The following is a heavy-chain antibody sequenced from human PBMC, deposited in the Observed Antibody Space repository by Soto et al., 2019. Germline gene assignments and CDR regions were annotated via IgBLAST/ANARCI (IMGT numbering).Heavy chain of an antibody. D-gene: IGHD3-3*01. Sequence: GGSLRLSCAASGFTFSSYGMHWVRQAPGKGLEWVAVIWYDGSNKYYADSVKGRFTISRDNSKNTLYLQMNSLRAEDTAVYYCARGGSSYDFWSGYPDQDNDAFDIWGQGTMVTVSS. CDR1: GFTFSSYG. CDR2: IWYDGSNK. V-gene: IGHV3-33*01. J-gene: IGHJ3*02. CDR3: ARGGSSYDFWSGYPDQDNDAFDI.